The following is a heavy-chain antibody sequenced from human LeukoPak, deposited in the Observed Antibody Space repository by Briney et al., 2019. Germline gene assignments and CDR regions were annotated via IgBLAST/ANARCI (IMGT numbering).Heavy chain of an antibody. CDR1: GDSVSSNSAA. V-gene: IGHV6-1*01. D-gene: IGHD5-18*01. CDR2: TYYRSKWYN. Sequence: SQTLSLTCAISGDSVSSNSAAWNWIRQSPSRGLEWLGRTYYRSKWYNDYAVSVKSRITINPDPSKNQFSLKLSSVTAADTAVYCCARGLPLDTAMVRQYGDTGFDYWGQGTLVTVSS. J-gene: IGHJ4*02. CDR3: ARGLPLDTAMVRQYGDTGFDY.